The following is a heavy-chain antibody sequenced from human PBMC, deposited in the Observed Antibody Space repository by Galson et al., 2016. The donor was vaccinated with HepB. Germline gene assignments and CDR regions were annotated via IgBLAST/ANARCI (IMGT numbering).Heavy chain of an antibody. V-gene: IGHV3-64D*06. CDR2: ITSDGGST. Sequence: SLRLSCAASGFTFNDHAMHWVRQAPGKGLEYLSAITSDGGSTYHADFVKGRFSISRDNSKNTLYLQMTSLRPEDTAIYYCVGDPSGRIYGMISRLDYWSQGTLVTVSS. CDR1: GFTFNDHA. CDR3: VGDPSGRIYGMISRLDY. J-gene: IGHJ4*02. D-gene: IGHD1-26*01.